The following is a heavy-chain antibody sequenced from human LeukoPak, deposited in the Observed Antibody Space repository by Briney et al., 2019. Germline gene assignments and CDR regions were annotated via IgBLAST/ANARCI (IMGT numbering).Heavy chain of an antibody. CDR3: ARSDITLAAAYDY. CDR2: IYSGGNT. D-gene: IGHD6-25*01. CDR1: GLTVSSNY. V-gene: IGHV3-66*01. Sequence: GGSLRLSCAASGLTVSSNYMSWVRQAPGKGLEWVSVIYSGGNTFHADSVKGRFTISRDNSKNTLYLQTNSLRVEDTAIYYCARSDITLAAAYDYWGLGTLVTVSS. J-gene: IGHJ4*02.